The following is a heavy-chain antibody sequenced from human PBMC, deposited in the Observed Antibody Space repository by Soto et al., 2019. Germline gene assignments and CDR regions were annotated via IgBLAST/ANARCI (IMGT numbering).Heavy chain of an antibody. J-gene: IGHJ6*02. Sequence: LGESLKISCKGSGYSFIDYWIGWVRQMPGKGLEWMGMIYPSDSDTRYSPSFQGQVTISADKSISTAYLQWSSLKASDTAMYYCARRNGQDYHYGMDVWGQGTTVTVSS. CDR1: GYSFIDYW. V-gene: IGHV5-51*01. CDR3: ARRNGQDYHYGMDV. D-gene: IGHD2-8*01. CDR2: IYPSDSDT.